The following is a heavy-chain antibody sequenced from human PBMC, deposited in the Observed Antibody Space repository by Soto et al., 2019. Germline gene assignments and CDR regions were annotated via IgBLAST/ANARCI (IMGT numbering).Heavy chain of an antibody. Sequence: VASVTVSCKASGYTFTSYAMHWVRQAPGQRLEWMGWINAGNGNTKYSQKFQGRVTITRDTSTSTAYMELSSLRSEDTAVYYCARSGYYDILSGYYFWSRELGYFDYWGQGTLVTFSS. CDR2: INAGNGNT. CDR1: GYTFTSYA. D-gene: IGHD3-9*01. J-gene: IGHJ4*02. V-gene: IGHV1-3*01. CDR3: ARSGYYDILSGYYFWSRELGYFDY.